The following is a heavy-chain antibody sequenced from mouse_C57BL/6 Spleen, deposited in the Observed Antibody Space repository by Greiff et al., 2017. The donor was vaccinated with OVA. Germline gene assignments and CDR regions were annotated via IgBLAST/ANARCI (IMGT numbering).Heavy chain of an antibody. V-gene: IGHV14-2*01. CDR3: ARNPAYYSNYYAMDY. CDR1: GFNIKDYY. D-gene: IGHD2-5*01. Sequence: VQLQQSGAELVKPGASVKLSCTASGFNIKDYYMHWVKQRTEQGLEWIGRIDPEDGETKYAPKFKGKATITADTSSNTAYLQLSSLTSEDTAVYYCARNPAYYSNYYAMDYWGQGTSVTVSS. CDR2: IDPEDGET. J-gene: IGHJ4*01.